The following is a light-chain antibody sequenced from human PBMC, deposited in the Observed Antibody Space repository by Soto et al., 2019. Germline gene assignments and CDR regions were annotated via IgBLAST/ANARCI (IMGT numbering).Light chain of an antibody. J-gene: IGKJ1*01. CDR3: QQYGSSGT. CDR2: DAS. V-gene: IGKV3-20*01. CDR1: QSVSSY. Sequence: EIVLTQSPATLSLSPWERGPLXCRSSQSVSSYLAWYQQKPGQAPRLLIYDASNRATGIPARFSGSGSGTDFTLTISRLEPEDFAVYYCQQYGSSGTFGQGTKVDIK.